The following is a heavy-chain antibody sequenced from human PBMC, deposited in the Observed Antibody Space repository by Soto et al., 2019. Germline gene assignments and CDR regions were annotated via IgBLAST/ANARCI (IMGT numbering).Heavy chain of an antibody. CDR2: ISNSGSII. CDR1: GFTFNNYE. D-gene: IGHD7-27*01. CDR3: ARDPLGSLDY. Sequence: PGGSLRLSCAASGFTFNNYEMSWVRQAPGKGLEWVSYISNSGSIIYYADSVKGRFTISRDNAKNSLYLQMNSLRAEDTAVYYCARDPLGSLDYWGQGTLVTVSS. V-gene: IGHV3-48*03. J-gene: IGHJ4*02.